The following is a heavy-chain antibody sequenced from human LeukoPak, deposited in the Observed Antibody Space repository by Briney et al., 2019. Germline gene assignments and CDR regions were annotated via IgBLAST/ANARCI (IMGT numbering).Heavy chain of an antibody. J-gene: IGHJ4*02. D-gene: IGHD5-18*01. V-gene: IGHV3-66*01. CDR1: GFTVSSNF. CDR3: ARGSVDTAMVTY. CDR2: IFSGGST. Sequence: GGSLRLSCAASGFTVSSNFMNWVRQAPGKGLEWVSVIFSGGSTYYADSVKGRFTISRDNSKNTLYLQMNSLRAEDTAVYYCARGSVDTAMVTYWGQGTLVTVSS.